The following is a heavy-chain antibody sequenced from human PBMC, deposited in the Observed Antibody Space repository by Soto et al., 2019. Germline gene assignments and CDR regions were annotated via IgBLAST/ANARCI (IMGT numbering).Heavy chain of an antibody. J-gene: IGHJ6*03. D-gene: IGHD2-15*01. CDR1: GFTFSSYW. CDR3: ARGEGLGYCSGGSCWDSDFSYYYYMDV. V-gene: IGHV3-7*01. Sequence: GGSLRLSCAASGFTFSSYWMSWVRQAPGKGLEWVANIKQDGSEKYYVDSVKGRFTISRDNAKNSLYLQMNSLRAEDTAVYYCARGEGLGYCSGGSCWDSDFSYYYYMDVWGKGTTVTVSS. CDR2: IKQDGSEK.